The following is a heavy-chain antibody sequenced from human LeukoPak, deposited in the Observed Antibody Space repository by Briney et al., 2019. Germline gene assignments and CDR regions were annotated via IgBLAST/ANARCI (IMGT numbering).Heavy chain of an antibody. J-gene: IGHJ6*02. CDR2: ISYDGSNK. D-gene: IGHD2-21*01. Sequence: GSLRLSCAVSGFTFSNYAMHWVRQAPGKGLEWVAVISYDGSNKYYGDSVKGRFTITRDNSKNTLYLQMNSLRAEDTAVYYCARLLAGYGGEDYYYYGMDVWGQGTTVTVS. V-gene: IGHV3-30-3*01. CDR1: GFTFSNYA. CDR3: ARLLAGYGGEDYYYYGMDV.